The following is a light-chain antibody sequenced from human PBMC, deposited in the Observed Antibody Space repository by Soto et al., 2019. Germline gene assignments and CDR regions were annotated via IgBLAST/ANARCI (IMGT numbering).Light chain of an antibody. CDR3: QHYNNWPRT. Sequence: EIVMTQSPATLSVSPGERATLSCRASQSVSSNLAWYQQKPGQAPRLLIYGASTRATGIPARFSGSGSGTEFTLTISSLQSEDGAVYYCQHYNNWPRTFGQGTKVEIK. CDR2: GAS. CDR1: QSVSSN. J-gene: IGKJ1*01. V-gene: IGKV3-15*01.